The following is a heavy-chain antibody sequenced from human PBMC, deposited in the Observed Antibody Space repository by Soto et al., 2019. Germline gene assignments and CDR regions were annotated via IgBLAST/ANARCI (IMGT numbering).Heavy chain of an antibody. CDR2: TYYRSKWYN. CDR3: ARAKAVAGTDSHNWFDP. J-gene: IGHJ5*02. Sequence: PSQTLSLPCAISGDSVSSNSAAWNWIRQSPSRGLEWLGRTYYRSKWYNDYAVSVKSRITINPDTSKNQFSLQLNSVTPEDTAVYYCARAKAVAGTDSHNWFDPWGQGTPVTVSS. V-gene: IGHV6-1*01. CDR1: GDSVSSNSAA. D-gene: IGHD6-19*01.